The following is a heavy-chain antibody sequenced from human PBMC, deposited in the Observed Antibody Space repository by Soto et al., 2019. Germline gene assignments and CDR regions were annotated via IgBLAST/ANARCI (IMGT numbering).Heavy chain of an antibody. CDR1: GGSISSYY. CDR3: ARVGLGYGVDS. J-gene: IGHJ4*02. D-gene: IGHD4-17*01. V-gene: IGHV4-59*01. Sequence: PSETLSLTCTVSGGSISSYYWSWIRQPPGKGLEWIGYIYYSGSTNYNPSLKSRVTISVDTSKNQFSLKLSSVTAADTAVYYCARVGLGYGVDSRCQGTLVTVSS. CDR2: IYYSGST.